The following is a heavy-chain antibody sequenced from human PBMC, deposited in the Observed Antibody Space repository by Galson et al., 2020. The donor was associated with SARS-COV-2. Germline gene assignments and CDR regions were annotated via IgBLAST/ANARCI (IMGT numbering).Heavy chain of an antibody. J-gene: IGHJ3*02. V-gene: IGHV4-31*02. Sequence: YIYYSGTTYYNPSLKSRLIISVDTSKNQFSLKLSSVTAADTAMYYCARYGDYLNAIDIWGQGTMVTVS. CDR3: ARYGDYLNAIDI. CDR2: IYYSGTT. D-gene: IGHD4-17*01.